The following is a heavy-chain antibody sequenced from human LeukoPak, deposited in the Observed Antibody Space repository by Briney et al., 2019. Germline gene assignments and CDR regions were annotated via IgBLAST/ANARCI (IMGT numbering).Heavy chain of an antibody. CDR3: AKRPYSNRESHY. CDR1: GFTVSSNY. V-gene: IGHV3-53*01. J-gene: IGHJ4*02. D-gene: IGHD4-11*01. Sequence: RTGGSLRLSCAASGFTVSSNYMSWVRQAPGKGLEWVSVIYSGGSTYYADSVKGRFTISRDNSKNTLYLQMNSLRAEDTAVYYCAKRPYSNRESHYWGQGTLVTVSS. CDR2: IYSGGST.